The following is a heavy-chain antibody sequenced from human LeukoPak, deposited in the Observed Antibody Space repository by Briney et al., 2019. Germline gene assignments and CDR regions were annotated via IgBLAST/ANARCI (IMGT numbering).Heavy chain of an antibody. D-gene: IGHD3-10*01. CDR2: IIISSSYI. J-gene: IGHJ6*02. V-gene: IGHV3-21*04. CDR1: GFTFSSYS. Sequence: GGSLRLSCAASGFTFSSYSMNWVRQAPGKGLEWVSSIIISSSYIYYAYSVKVRFTISRHNAKNSLYLQMNSLSAEDTAVYSCAREITANGMDVWGQGTTVTVSS. CDR3: AREITANGMDV.